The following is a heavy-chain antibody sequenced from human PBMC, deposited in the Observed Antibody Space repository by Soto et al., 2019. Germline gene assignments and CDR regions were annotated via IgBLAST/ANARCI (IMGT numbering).Heavy chain of an antibody. CDR3: ARLAGRSSGNDY. J-gene: IGHJ4*02. CDR1: GYTFTGYY. Sequence: GASVKVSCKASGYTFTGYYIQWVRQAPGQGLEWMGWINPSSGGTSYAQKFQGLVTLTRDAPISTAYMELSRLSSDDTAMSYCARLAGRSSGNDYWGQGTLDTVSS. D-gene: IGHD6-13*01. V-gene: IGHV1-2*04. CDR2: INPSSGGT.